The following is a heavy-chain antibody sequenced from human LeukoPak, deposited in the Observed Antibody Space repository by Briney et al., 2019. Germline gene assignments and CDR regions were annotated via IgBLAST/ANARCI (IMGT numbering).Heavy chain of an antibody. D-gene: IGHD5-24*01. CDR1: GFTFSSYE. Sequence: GGSLRLSCAASGFTFSSYEMNWVRQAPGKGLEWVSYISSSGSTIYYADSVKGRFTISRDNAKNSLYLQINSLRAEDTAVYYYASSSRLQFNNYYYMDVWGKGTTVTVSS. V-gene: IGHV3-48*03. CDR3: ASSSRLQFNNYYYMDV. J-gene: IGHJ6*03. CDR2: ISSSGSTI.